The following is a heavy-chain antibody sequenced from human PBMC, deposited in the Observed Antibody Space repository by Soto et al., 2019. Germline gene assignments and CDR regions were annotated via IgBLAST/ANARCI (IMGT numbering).Heavy chain of an antibody. V-gene: IGHV1-69*01. CDR1: GGTFSSYA. J-gene: IGHJ3*02. D-gene: IGHD3-10*01. CDR3: ARDTHYYGSGSFYPPLI. Sequence: QVQLVQSGAEVKKPGSSVKVSCKASGGTFSSYAINWVRQAPGQGLEWIGGIIPLFGTANYAQKFQGRVTITADESTSTAYMELSSLRSEDAAMYYCARDTHYYGSGSFYPPLIWGQGTMVTVSS. CDR2: IIPLFGTA.